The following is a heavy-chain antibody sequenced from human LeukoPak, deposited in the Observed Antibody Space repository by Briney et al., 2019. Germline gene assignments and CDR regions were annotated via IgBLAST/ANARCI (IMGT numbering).Heavy chain of an antibody. J-gene: IGHJ1*01. Sequence: QPGGSLRLSCAASGFTFSSYWMSWVRQAPGKGLEWVANIKQDGSEKYYVDSVKGRFTISRDNAKNSLYLQMNSLRAEDTAVYYCARVGGQWLVLRYFQHWGQGTLVTVSS. CDR2: IKQDGSEK. CDR1: GFTFSSYW. V-gene: IGHV3-7*05. D-gene: IGHD6-19*01. CDR3: ARVGGQWLVLRYFQH.